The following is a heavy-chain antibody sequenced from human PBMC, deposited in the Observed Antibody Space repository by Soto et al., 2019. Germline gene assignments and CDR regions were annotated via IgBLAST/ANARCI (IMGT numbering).Heavy chain of an antibody. CDR1: GFTFSNAW. D-gene: IGHD6-13*01. J-gene: IGHJ6*02. CDR3: TTDGAAADAYYYGMDV. V-gene: IGHV3-15*01. CDR2: IKSKTDGGTT. Sequence: PGGSLRLSCAASGFTFSNAWMSWVRQAPGKGLEWVGRIKSKTDGGTTDYAAPVKGRFTISRDDSKNTLYLQMNSLKTEDTAVYYCTTDGAAADAYYYGMDVWGQGTTVTVSS.